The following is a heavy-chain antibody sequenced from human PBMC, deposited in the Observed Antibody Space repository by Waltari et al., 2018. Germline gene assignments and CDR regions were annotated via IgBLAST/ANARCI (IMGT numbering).Heavy chain of an antibody. Sequence: QVQLQESGPGLVKPSETLSLTCTDSGGSISSYYWSWIRQPPGKGLEWIGYIYYSGSTNYNPSLKSRVTISVDTSKNQFSLKLSSVTAADTAVYYCARAGSIAAAGTWGMDYWGQGTLVTVSS. J-gene: IGHJ4*02. V-gene: IGHV4-59*01. CDR1: GGSISSYY. CDR2: IYYSGST. CDR3: ARAGSIAAAGTWGMDY. D-gene: IGHD6-13*01.